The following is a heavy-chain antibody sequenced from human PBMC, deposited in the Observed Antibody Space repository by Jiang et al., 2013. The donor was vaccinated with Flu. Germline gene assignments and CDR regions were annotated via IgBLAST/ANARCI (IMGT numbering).Heavy chain of an antibody. J-gene: IGHJ4*02. CDR1: GFTFSSYA. CDR2: ISYDGSNK. V-gene: IGHV3-30*01. D-gene: IGHD5-24*01. CDR3: ARPPSRDGYNSDY. Sequence: QLLESGGGVVQPGRSLRLSCAASGFTFSSYAMHWVRQAPGKGLEWVAVISYDGSNKYYADSVKGRFTISRDNSKNTLYLQMNSLRAEDTAVYYCARPPSRDGYNSDYWGQGTLVTVSS.